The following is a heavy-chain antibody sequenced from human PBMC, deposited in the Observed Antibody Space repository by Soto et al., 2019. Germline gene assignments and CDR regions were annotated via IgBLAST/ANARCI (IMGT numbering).Heavy chain of an antibody. V-gene: IGHV1-69*02. CDR2: IIPILGIA. CDR1: GGTFSSYT. Sequence: QVQLVQSGAEVKKPGSSVKVSCKASGGTFSSYTISWVRQAPGQGLEWMGRIIPILGIANYAQKFQGRVRITADKSTSTAYMELSSLRSEDTAVYYCASCGPPPSSVDWFDPWGQGTLVTVSS. D-gene: IGHD2-21*01. CDR3: ASCGPPPSSVDWFDP. J-gene: IGHJ5*02.